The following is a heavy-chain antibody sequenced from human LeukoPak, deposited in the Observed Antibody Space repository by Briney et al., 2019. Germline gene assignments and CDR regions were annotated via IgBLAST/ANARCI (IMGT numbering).Heavy chain of an antibody. Sequence: GRSLRLSCAASGFTFSNYGMHWVRQAPGKGPEWVAVISYDGSNKYYADSVKGRFTISRDNSKNTLYLQMNSLRVEDTAVYYCARGDGLGELSSTLDSWGQGTRITVSS. V-gene: IGHV3-30*19. J-gene: IGHJ5*01. D-gene: IGHD3-16*02. CDR3: ARGDGLGELSSTLDS. CDR2: ISYDGSNK. CDR1: GFTFSNYG.